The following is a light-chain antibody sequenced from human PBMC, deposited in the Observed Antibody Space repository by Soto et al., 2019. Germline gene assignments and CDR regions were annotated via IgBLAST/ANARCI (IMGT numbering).Light chain of an antibody. CDR1: QSVNNY. CDR3: QQRSNWPLT. CDR2: DAS. V-gene: IGKV3-11*01. J-gene: IGKJ4*01. Sequence: EIVLTQSPATLSLSPGERATLSCRASQSVNNYLAWYQQQPGQAPRLLIYDASNSATGIPARFSGSGSGTDFTLTISSLEPEDFAVYYCQQRSNWPLTFGGGTKVEIK.